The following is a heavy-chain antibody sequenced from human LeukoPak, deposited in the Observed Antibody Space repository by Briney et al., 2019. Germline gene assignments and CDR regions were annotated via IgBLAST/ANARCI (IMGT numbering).Heavy chain of an antibody. Sequence: SETLSLTCTVSGGSVTSYYCTWVRQPPGRGLEWIGYIYYSGGTNSNPSLESQVTISLDTAKNQFALKLRSVTAEDTAVYYCATTGATSPSSASWFNIEYWGQGTLVPVSS. CDR1: GGSVTSYY. CDR2: IYYSGGT. V-gene: IGHV4-59*08. J-gene: IGHJ4*02. D-gene: IGHD6-13*01. CDR3: ATTGATSPSSASWFNIEY.